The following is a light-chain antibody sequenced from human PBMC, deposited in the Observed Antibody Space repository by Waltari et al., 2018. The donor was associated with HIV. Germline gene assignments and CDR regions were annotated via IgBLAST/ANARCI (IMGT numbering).Light chain of an antibody. J-gene: IGLJ1*01. V-gene: IGLV2-11*01. CDR2: NVN. Sequence: QSALTQPHSVSGSPGQSPTISCTGPSSYVDTFVSWYQQHPGKAPQVIIYNVNNRPSGVPDRFSGSKSGNTAFLTISGLQADDEAEYHCCSHAGNFIFAFGTGTKVTVL. CDR1: SSYVDTF. CDR3: CSHAGNFIFA.